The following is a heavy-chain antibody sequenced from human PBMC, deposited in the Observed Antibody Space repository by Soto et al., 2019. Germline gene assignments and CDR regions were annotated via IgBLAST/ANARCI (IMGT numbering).Heavy chain of an antibody. CDR2: ISGSGGST. V-gene: IGHV3-23*01. J-gene: IGHJ4*02. Sequence: GGSLRLSCAASGFTFSSYAMSWVRQAPGKGLEWVSAISGSGGSTYYADSVKGRFTISRDNSKNTLYLQMNSLGAEDTAVYYCAKAGHSSSWYVFFPDYWGQGTLVTVSS. CDR3: AKAGHSSSWYVFFPDY. D-gene: IGHD6-13*01. CDR1: GFTFSSYA.